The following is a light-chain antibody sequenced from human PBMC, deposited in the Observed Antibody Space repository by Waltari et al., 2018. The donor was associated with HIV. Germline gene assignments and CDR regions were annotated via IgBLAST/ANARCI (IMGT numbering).Light chain of an antibody. Sequence: QSALTQPASVSGSPGQSITISCTGTSSDVGRYNLVSWYQQHPGKAPKLMIYEVSKRPSGVSKRFSGSKSGNTASLTISGLQAEDEADYYCCAYAGSTTYVIFGGGTKLTVL. V-gene: IGLV2-23*02. CDR3: CAYAGSTTYVI. J-gene: IGLJ2*01. CDR2: EVS. CDR1: SSDVGRYNL.